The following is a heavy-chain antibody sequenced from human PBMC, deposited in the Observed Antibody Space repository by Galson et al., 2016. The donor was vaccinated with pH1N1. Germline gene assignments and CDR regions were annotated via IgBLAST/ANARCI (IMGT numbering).Heavy chain of an antibody. CDR1: GYSFSTYW. D-gene: IGHD2-2*01. CDR2: IYPGDSDT. V-gene: IGHV5-51*01. Sequence: SGAEVKQPGESLKISCKGTGYSFSTYWIAWVRQMPGEGLEWMGIIYPGDSDTRYSPSFQGQVTISADKSISAAYLQWSSLQASDTAMYFCARLGIPATIDYHYYMDVWGKGTTVTVS. CDR3: ARLGIPATIDYHYYMDV. J-gene: IGHJ6*03.